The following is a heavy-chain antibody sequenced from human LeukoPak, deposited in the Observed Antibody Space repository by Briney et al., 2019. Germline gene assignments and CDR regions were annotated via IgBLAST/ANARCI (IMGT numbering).Heavy chain of an antibody. CDR2: IHHSASP. CDR1: GASITSNW. Sequence: SETLSLTCAVSGASITSNWWSWVRQSPGKGLEWIGEIHHSASPNYNTSLKSRVTLSLDKSQNQFSLKVTSVTAADTAVYYCAKSEPASQLVLYFDYWGQGTLVTVSS. V-gene: IGHV4-4*02. J-gene: IGHJ4*02. D-gene: IGHD6-13*01. CDR3: AKSEPASQLVLYFDY.